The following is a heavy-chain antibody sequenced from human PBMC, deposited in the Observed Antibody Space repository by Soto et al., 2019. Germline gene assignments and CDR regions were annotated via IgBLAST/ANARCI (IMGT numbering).Heavy chain of an antibody. CDR3: ARDRDYGDYGPNAFDI. D-gene: IGHD4-17*01. CDR1: GYTFTSYY. Sequence: ASVKVSCKASGYTFTSYYMHWVRQAPGQGLEWMGIINPSGGSTSYAQKFQGRVTMTRDTSTSTVYMELNGLRAEDTAVYYCARDRDYGDYGPNAFDIWGQGTVVTVS. V-gene: IGHV1-46*01. J-gene: IGHJ3*02. CDR2: INPSGGST.